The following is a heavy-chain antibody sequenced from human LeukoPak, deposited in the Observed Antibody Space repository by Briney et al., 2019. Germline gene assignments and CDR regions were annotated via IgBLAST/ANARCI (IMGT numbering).Heavy chain of an antibody. V-gene: IGHV1-18*04. CDR3: ARARYSSSWYLDY. Sequence: ASVKVSCKASGYTFTGYYMHWVRQAPGQGLEWMGWISAYNGNTNYAQKLQGRVTMTTDTSTSTAYMELRSLRSDDTAVYYCARARYSSSWYLDYWGQGTLVTVSS. J-gene: IGHJ4*02. D-gene: IGHD6-13*01. CDR2: ISAYNGNT. CDR1: GYTFTGYY.